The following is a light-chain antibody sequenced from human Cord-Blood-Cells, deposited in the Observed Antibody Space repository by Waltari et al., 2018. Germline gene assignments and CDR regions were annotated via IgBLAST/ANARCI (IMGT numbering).Light chain of an antibody. V-gene: IGLV2-8*01. Sequence: QSALTQPPSASGSPGQSVTISCTGTSSDVRGYNYVPWYPQHPGKAPELMIYEVSKRPSGVPDRFSGSKAVNTAPLAVSGLQAEDEADYYCSSYAGSNKLVVFGGGTKLNVL. CDR2: EVS. J-gene: IGLJ2*01. CDR1: SSDVRGYNY. CDR3: SSYAGSNKLVV.